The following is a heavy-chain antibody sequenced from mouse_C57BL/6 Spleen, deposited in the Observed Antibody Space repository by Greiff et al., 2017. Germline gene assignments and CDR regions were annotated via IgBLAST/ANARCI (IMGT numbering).Heavy chain of an antibody. Sequence: VQLQQSGPELVKPGASVKIPCKASGYTFTDYNMDWVKQSHGKSLEWIGDINPNNGGTNYNQKFKGKATLTVDKSSSTAYMELRSLTSEDTAVYYCARVYGSSGGWAMDYWGQGTSVTVSS. D-gene: IGHD1-1*01. J-gene: IGHJ4*01. CDR1: GYTFTDYN. V-gene: IGHV1-18*01. CDR2: INPNNGGT. CDR3: ARVYGSSGGWAMDY.